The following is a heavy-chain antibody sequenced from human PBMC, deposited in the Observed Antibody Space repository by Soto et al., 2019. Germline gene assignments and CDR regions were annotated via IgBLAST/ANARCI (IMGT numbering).Heavy chain of an antibody. CDR2: IWYDGSNK. Sequence: GGSLRLSCAASGFTFSSYGMHWVRQAPGKGLEWVAVIWYDGSNKYYADSVKGRFTISRDNSKNTLYLQMNSLRAEDTAVYYCARDLDDSSGFYWPDYYYYGMDVWGQGTTVTVSS. CDR3: ARDLDDSSGFYWPDYYYYGMDV. V-gene: IGHV3-33*08. CDR1: GFTFSSYG. D-gene: IGHD3-22*01. J-gene: IGHJ6*02.